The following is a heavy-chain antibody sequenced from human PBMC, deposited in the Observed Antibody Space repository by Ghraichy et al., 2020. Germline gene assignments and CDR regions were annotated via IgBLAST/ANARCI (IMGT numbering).Heavy chain of an antibody. V-gene: IGHV1-3*01. CDR1: GYTFTSYA. D-gene: IGHD3-9*01. J-gene: IGHJ4*02. CDR3: ARLASHYDILTGYLDY. Sequence: ASVKVSCKASGYTFTSYAMHWVRQAPGQRLEWMGWINAGNGNTKYSQKFQGRVTITRDTSASTAYMELSSLRSEDTAVYYCARLASHYDILTGYLDYWGQGTLVTVSS. CDR2: INAGNGNT.